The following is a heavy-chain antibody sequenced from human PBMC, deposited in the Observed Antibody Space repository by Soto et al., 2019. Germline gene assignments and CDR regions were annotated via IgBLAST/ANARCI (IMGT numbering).Heavy chain of an antibody. CDR2: IWYDGSNK. Sequence: PWGSRRLSCAASGFTFSSYGMHWVRQDPGKGLEWVAVIWYDGSNKYYADSVKGRFTISRDNSKNTLYLQMNSLRAEDTAVYYCARDFNPRTENHFDCLGKGNMVTVSA. CDR3: ARDFNPRTENHFDC. CDR1: GFTFSSYG. J-gene: IGHJ4*02. V-gene: IGHV3-33*01.